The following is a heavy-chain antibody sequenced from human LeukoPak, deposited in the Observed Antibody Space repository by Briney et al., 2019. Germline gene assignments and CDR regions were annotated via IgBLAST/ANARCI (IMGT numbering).Heavy chain of an antibody. V-gene: IGHV3-48*04. J-gene: IGHJ4*02. CDR1: GFTFSSYA. Sequence: GGSLRLSCAASGFTFSSYAMHWVRQAPGKGLEWVSYISSSSSTIYYADSVKGRFTISRDNAKNSLYLQMNSLRAEDTAVYYCAKDGLGIWSRGYFDYWGQGTLVTVSS. CDR2: ISSSSSTI. D-gene: IGHD7-27*01. CDR3: AKDGLGIWSRGYFDY.